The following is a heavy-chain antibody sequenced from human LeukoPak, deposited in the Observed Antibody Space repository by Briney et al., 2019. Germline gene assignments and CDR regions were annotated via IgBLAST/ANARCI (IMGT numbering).Heavy chain of an antibody. CDR2: INHSGST. D-gene: IGHD2-2*01. CDR3: ARGGAVWYCSSTSCISVFDY. V-gene: IGHV4-34*01. Sequence: TSETLSLTCAVYGGSFSGYYWSWIRQSPGKGLEWIGEINHSGSTNYNPSLKSRVTISVDTSKNQFSLKLSSVTAADTAVYYCARGGAVWYCSSTSCISVFDYWGQGTLVTVSS. J-gene: IGHJ4*02. CDR1: GGSFSGYY.